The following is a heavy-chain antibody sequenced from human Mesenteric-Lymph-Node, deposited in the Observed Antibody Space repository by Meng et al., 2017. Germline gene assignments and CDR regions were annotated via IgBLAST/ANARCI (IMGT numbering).Heavy chain of an antibody. J-gene: IGHJ4*02. CDR1: GGSISSGDSY. V-gene: IGHV4-30-4*01. CDR2: IYQTGST. Sequence: QVQLQESGPGLVKPSQTLSLTCSVSGGSISSGDSYWSWIRQPPGKGLEWIGEIYQTGSTNYNPSLKSRVTISIDKSKNQFSLKLTSVTAADTALYYCARDPTAVAGYFDYWGRGTLVTVSS. CDR3: ARDPTAVAGYFDY. D-gene: IGHD6-19*01.